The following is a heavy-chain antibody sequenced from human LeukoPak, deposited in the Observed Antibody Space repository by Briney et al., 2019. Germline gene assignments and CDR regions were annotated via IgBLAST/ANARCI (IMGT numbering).Heavy chain of an antibody. J-gene: IGHJ6*03. Sequence: VSCKASGYTFISYDINWVRQVTGQGLEWMGWMNPNSGNTGYAQKFQGRVTITRNTSMSTAFMELSSLRSEDTAVYCARRAVGNSYYHSMDVWGKGTTVTVSS. CDR1: GYTFISYD. D-gene: IGHD6-19*01. CDR2: MNPNSGNT. V-gene: IGHV1-8*03. CDR3: ARRAVGNSYYHSMDV.